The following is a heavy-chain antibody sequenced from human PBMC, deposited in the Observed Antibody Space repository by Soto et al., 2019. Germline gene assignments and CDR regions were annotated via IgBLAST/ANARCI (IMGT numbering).Heavy chain of an antibody. CDR1: GFTFSDYF. CDR3: ARSSATVNGWWGYGLDV. Sequence: QVQLVESGGALVKPGGSLRLSCAASGFTFSDYFMTWIRQAPGKGLEWVSYISGSGSSSIFYADSVQGRFTISRDNAKNSLSLHMNSLRAEDTAVYYCARSSATVNGWWGYGLDVWGQGTTVTVSS. J-gene: IGHJ6*02. D-gene: IGHD1-1*01. V-gene: IGHV3-11*01. CDR2: ISGSGSSSI.